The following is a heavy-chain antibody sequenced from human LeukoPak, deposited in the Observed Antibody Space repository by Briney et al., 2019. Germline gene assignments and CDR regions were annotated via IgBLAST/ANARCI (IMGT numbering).Heavy chain of an antibody. D-gene: IGHD3-10*01. CDR1: GFTFSSYS. Sequence: PGGSLRLSCAASGFTFSSYSMNWVRQAPGKGLEWVSYISSSSSTIYYADSVKGRFTISRDNAKTSLYLQMNSLRAEDTAVYYCASDGSGSYYALAHPDYWGQGTLVTVSS. CDR2: ISSSSSTI. CDR3: ASDGSGSYYALAHPDY. J-gene: IGHJ4*02. V-gene: IGHV3-48*04.